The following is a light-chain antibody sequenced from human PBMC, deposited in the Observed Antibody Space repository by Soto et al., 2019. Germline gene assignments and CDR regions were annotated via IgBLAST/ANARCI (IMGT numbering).Light chain of an antibody. V-gene: IGLV1-40*01. CDR1: SSNIGAGYD. J-gene: IGLJ2*01. Sequence: QSVLTQPPSVSGAPGQRVTISCTGSSSNIGAGYDVHWYQQLPGTAPKLLIYGNSNRPSGVPDRFSGSKSGPSASLAITGFQGKDEAAYSCQSNDCSLGGLVFGGGIMLTIL. CDR3: QSNDCSLGGLV. CDR2: GNS.